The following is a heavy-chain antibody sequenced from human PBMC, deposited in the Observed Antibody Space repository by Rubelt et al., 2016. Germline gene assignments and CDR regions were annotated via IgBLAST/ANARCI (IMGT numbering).Heavy chain of an antibody. D-gene: IGHD3-3*01. CDR2: IYYSGST. CDR1: GGSISSSSYY. V-gene: IGHV4-39*01. J-gene: IGHJ4*02. CDR3: ARGRFLEWLPPDY. Sequence: QLQLQESGPGLVKPSETPSLTCTVSGGSISSSSYYWGWIRQPPGKGLEWIGSIYYSGSTYYNPSLKSRVTISVDTSKNQFSLKLSSVTAADTAVYYCARGRFLEWLPPDYWGQGTLVTVSS.